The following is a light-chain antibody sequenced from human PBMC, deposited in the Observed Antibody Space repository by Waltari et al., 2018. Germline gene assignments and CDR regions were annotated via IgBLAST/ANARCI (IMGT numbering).Light chain of an antibody. CDR1: QSVSSSK. CDR3: MQGLQTPWT. CDR2: GAS. Sequence: EIVLTQSPGTLSLSPGERATLSCRASQSVSSSKLAWYQQEPGQAPRLLIYGASSRATGIPDRFSGSGSGTDFTLTISRVEAEDVGIYYCMQGLQTPWTFGQGTKVEIK. J-gene: IGKJ1*01. V-gene: IGKV3-20*01.